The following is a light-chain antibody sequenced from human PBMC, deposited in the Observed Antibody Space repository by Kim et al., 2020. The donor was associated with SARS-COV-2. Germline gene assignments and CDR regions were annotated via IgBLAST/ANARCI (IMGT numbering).Light chain of an antibody. CDR1: SSDVGVYNF. V-gene: IGLV2-11*01. CDR2: DVN. J-gene: IGLJ2*01. Sequence: QSALTQPRSVSGSPGQSVAISCTGISSDVGVYNFVSWYQHHPGKAPKLMIYDVNKRPSGVPDRFSGSKSGNTASLTISGLQAEDEADYYCCSYSASSVIFGGGTKVTVL. CDR3: CSYSASSVI.